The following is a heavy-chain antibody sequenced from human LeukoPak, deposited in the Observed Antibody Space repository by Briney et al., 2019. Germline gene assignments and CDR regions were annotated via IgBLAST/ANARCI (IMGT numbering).Heavy chain of an antibody. Sequence: GGSLRLSCAASAFTLTTSGMHWVRQAPGKGLEWVAVISNDGSNKSYGDSVKGRFTISRDNSKNTLYLQLNSLRAEDAAVYHCPNAGGADLPVVGGLGYHGMDVWGQGTTVTVSS. V-gene: IGHV3-30*18. J-gene: IGHJ6*02. CDR1: AFTLTTSG. CDR2: ISNDGSNK. D-gene: IGHD2-2*01. CDR3: PNAGGADLPVVGGLGYHGMDV.